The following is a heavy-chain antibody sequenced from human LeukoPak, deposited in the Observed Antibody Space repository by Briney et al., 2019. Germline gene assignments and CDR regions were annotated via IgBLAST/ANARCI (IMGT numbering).Heavy chain of an antibody. V-gene: IGHV1-3*01. CDR3: ARALIGLVLATNAFDI. D-gene: IGHD5-12*01. CDR1: GYTFTSYA. J-gene: IGHJ3*02. Sequence: ASVKVSCKASGYTFTSYAMHWVRQAPGQRLEWMGWINAGNGNTKYSQKFQGRVTITRDTSASTAYMELSSLRSEDTAVYYCARALIGLVLATNAFDIWGQGTMVTVSS. CDR2: INAGNGNT.